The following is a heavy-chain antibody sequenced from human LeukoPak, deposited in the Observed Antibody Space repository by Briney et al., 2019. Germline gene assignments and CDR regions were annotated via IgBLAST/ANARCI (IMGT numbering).Heavy chain of an antibody. CDR3: ARKNYYDSSALN. Sequence: GGSLRLSCAASGFTFSSYEMNWVRQAPGKGLEWVSYISSSGSTIYYADSVKGRFTISRHNAKNSLYLQMNSLRAEDTAVYYCARKNYYDSSALNWGQGTLVTVSS. CDR2: ISSSGSTI. D-gene: IGHD3-22*01. J-gene: IGHJ4*02. CDR1: GFTFSSYE. V-gene: IGHV3-48*03.